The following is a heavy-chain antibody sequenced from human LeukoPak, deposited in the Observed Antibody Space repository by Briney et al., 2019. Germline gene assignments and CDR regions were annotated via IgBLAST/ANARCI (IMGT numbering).Heavy chain of an antibody. CDR3: ARGHVWFDP. CDR2: IKQDGSEK. Sequence: GGSLRLSCAASGXTFSNYGMTWVRQAPGKGLEWVANIKQDGSEKYYVDSVKGRFTISRDNAKNSLYLQMNSLRAEDMAVYYCARGHVWFDPWGQGTLVTVSS. J-gene: IGHJ5*02. CDR1: GXTFSNYG. V-gene: IGHV3-7*05.